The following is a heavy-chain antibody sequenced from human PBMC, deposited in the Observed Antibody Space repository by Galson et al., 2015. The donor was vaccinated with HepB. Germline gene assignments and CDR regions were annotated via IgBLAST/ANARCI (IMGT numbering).Heavy chain of an antibody. J-gene: IGHJ3*02. CDR1: GYSFTSYW. V-gene: IGHV5-51*01. CDR3: ARLGYSYGTPRDAFDI. Sequence: QSGAEVKKPGESLKISCKGSGYSFTSYWIGWVRQMPGKGLEWMGIIYPGDSDTRYSPSFQGQVTISADKSISTAYLQWNSLKASDTAMYYCARLGYSYGTPRDAFDIWGQGTMVTVSS. CDR2: IYPGDSDT. D-gene: IGHD5-18*01.